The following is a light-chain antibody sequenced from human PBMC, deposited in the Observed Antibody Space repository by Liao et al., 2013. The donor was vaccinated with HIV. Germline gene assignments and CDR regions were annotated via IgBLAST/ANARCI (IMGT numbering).Light chain of an antibody. V-gene: IGLV3-21*04. J-gene: IGLJ1*01. CDR2: YDT. CDR3: QVWDSYSDHYF. CDR1: NIGSKN. Sequence: SYELTQPPSVSVAPGKTASITCGGSNIGSKNVHWYQQKPGQAPVLVIFYDTNRPSGIPERFSGSNAGNSATLTIGRVEAGDEADYYCQVWDSYSDHYFFGTGTKVTVL.